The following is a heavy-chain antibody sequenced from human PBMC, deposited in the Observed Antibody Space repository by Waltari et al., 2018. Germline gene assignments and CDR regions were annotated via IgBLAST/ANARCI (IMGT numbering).Heavy chain of an antibody. CDR1: GFTVSSNY. D-gene: IGHD6-19*01. CDR3: AREGYSSGWYWTFSGTGVAGAFDI. Sequence: EVQLVESGGGLIQPGGSLRLSCAASGFTVSSNYMSWVRQAPGKGREGVPVIYIGCSTYYADSVKGRFTISRDNAKNTLYLQMNSLRAEDTAVYYCAREGYSSGWYWTFSGTGVAGAFDIWGQGTMVTVSS. V-gene: IGHV3-53*01. J-gene: IGHJ3*02. CDR2: IYIGCST.